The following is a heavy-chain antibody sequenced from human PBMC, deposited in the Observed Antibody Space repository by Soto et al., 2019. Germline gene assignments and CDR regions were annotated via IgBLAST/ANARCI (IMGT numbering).Heavy chain of an antibody. J-gene: IGHJ4*02. CDR1: GFIFSSYW. D-gene: IGHD2-2*02. CDR3: ARGPPDYTNSAYVGDF. CDR2: INSDGSST. V-gene: IGHV3-74*01. Sequence: PGGSLRLSCAASGFIFSSYWMHWVRQAPGKGLVWVSRINSDGSSTSYADSVKGRFTISRDNAKNAMYLQMNSLRDEDTAAFYCARGPPDYTNSAYVGDFWGLGTLVTVSS.